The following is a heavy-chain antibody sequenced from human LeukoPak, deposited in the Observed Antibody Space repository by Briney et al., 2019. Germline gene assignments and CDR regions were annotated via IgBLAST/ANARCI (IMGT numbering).Heavy chain of an antibody. CDR3: ATSKDGLGDY. CDR1: GFAFSACW. Sequence: GGSLRLSCEVSGFAFSACWMSWVRQAPGKGLEWVSRITTDGSDSGYADPVKGRFTVSRDNAKNTLYLQMNSLRVEDTAMYYCATSKDGLGDYWGRGTLVTVSS. V-gene: IGHV3-74*01. J-gene: IGHJ4*02. CDR2: ITTDGSDS. D-gene: IGHD3/OR15-3a*01.